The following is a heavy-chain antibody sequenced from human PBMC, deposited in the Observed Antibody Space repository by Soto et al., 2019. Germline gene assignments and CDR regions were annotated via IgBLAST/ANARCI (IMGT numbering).Heavy chain of an antibody. CDR2: ITGGGGAT. CDR1: GFTFSNYV. CDR3: AKGYSGYDYGVDH. V-gene: IGHV3-23*01. J-gene: IGHJ4*02. D-gene: IGHD5-12*01. Sequence: EVQLLESGGGLVQPGGSLRLPFAASGFTFSNYVMSWVRQAPGKGRGWVLSITGGGGATFYADSVKGRFTISRDNSKNALYLQKNSLRAEDTAVYYCAKGYSGYDYGVDHWGQGTLVTVSS.